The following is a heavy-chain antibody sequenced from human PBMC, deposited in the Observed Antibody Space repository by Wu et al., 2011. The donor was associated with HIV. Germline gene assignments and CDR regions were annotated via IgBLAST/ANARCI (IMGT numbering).Heavy chain of an antibody. J-gene: IGHJ4*02. Sequence: QVQLVQSGAEVKKPGSSAKVSCKASGGTFSSHAINWVRQAPGQGLEWMGRIIPMFGTPNYARKFQGRVTITADESTSTAYMELSSLRSDDTAVYYCATGPLKDRVPFDYWGQGTLVTVSS. V-gene: IGHV1-69*15. CDR2: IIPMFGTP. CDR1: GGTFSSHA. D-gene: IGHD2-15*01. CDR3: ATGPLKDRVPFDY.